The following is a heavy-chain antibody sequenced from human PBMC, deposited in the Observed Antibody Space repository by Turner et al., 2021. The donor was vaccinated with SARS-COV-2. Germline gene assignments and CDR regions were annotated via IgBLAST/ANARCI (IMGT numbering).Heavy chain of an antibody. D-gene: IGHD2-2*01. CDR1: GFTFSSYS. V-gene: IGHV3-21*01. Sequence: DVQLVESGGGLVKPGGSLRLCGAASGFTFSSYSMNWVRQAPGKGLEWVSSISSSSSYIYYADSVKGRFTISRDNAKNSLYLQRNSLRAEDTAVYYCARDCSIPSCEAWGQGTLVTVSS. CDR3: ARDCSIPSCEA. J-gene: IGHJ5*02. CDR2: ISSSSSYI.